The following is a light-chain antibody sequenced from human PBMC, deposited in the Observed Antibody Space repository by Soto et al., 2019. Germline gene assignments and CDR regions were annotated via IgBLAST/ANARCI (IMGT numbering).Light chain of an antibody. CDR1: HSLFDYSYKKTY. CDR3: HQYYSIPYT. Sequence: DLVLTQSPDSLAVSLGERATINCRSSHSLFDYSYKKTYLAWYQQRPGQPPKLLIYWASTRQSGVPDRFSGGGSATDFTLTISRLQAEDVAIYYCHQYYSIPYTFGQGTRLEI. J-gene: IGKJ2*01. V-gene: IGKV4-1*01. CDR2: WAS.